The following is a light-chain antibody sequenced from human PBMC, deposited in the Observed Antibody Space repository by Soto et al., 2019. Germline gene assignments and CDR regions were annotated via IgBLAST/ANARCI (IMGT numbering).Light chain of an antibody. V-gene: IGKV1-5*03. CDR1: QSISTW. CDR3: QQYNSYSGT. CDR2: RAS. Sequence: DIQMTQSPSTLSASVEDRVTITCRASQSISTWLAWYQQKPGKAPKLLIYRASSLESGVPSRFSGSGSGTEFTLTISSLQPDDFATYYCQQYNSYSGTFGPGTKVDIK. J-gene: IGKJ3*01.